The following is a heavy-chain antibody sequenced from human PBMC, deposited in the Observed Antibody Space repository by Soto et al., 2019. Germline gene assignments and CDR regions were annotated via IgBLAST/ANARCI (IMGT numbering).Heavy chain of an antibody. CDR2: ISDSGART. D-gene: IGHD4-17*01. J-gene: IGHJ4*02. V-gene: IGHV3-23*01. CDR1: GFTVSSYA. CDR3: AKMGSGDRYYFDY. Sequence: GGSLRLSCAASGFTVSSYAMSWVRQAPGKGLEWVSSISDSGARTYNADSVRGRFTISRDNTKNTLYLQMNSLRAEDTAVFYCAKMGSGDRYYFDYWGQGTLVTVSS.